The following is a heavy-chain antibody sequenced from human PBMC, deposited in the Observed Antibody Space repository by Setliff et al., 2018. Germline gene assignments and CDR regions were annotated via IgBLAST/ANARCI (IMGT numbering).Heavy chain of an antibody. CDR2: ISDSGST. J-gene: IGHJ5*02. Sequence: PSETLSLTCTVSGGSINSPYWSWVRQPPGKGLEWIGYISDSGSTNYNPSLKNRVTILMDTSKTQFSLKLTSVTAADTAVCFCAREGTPGPTNGNWFDPWGQGALVTVSS. D-gene: IGHD1-1*01. V-gene: IGHV4-59*11. CDR1: GGSINSPY. CDR3: AREGTPGPTNGNWFDP.